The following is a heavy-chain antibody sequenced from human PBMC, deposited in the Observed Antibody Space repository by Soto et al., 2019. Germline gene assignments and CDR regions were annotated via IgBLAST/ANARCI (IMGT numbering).Heavy chain of an antibody. CDR3: ARGTYYDFWSGYPTSHFDY. CDR1: GGSISSSSYY. D-gene: IGHD3-3*01. J-gene: IGHJ4*02. Sequence: SETLSLTCTVSGGSISSSSYYWGWIRQPPGKGLEWIGSIYYSGSTNYNPSLKSRVTISVDTSKNQFSLKLSSVTAADTAVYYCARGTYYDFWSGYPTSHFDYWGQGTLVTVSS. CDR2: IYYSGST. V-gene: IGHV4-39*07.